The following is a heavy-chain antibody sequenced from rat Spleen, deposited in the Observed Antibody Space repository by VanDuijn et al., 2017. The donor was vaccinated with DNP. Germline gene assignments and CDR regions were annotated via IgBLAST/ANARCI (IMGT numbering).Heavy chain of an antibody. J-gene: IGHJ2*01. V-gene: IGHV5-7*01. Sequence: EVQLVESGGGLVQPGRSLKLSCAASGFTFSAYYLAWVRQAPKKGLEWVATIFYDGTGTYYGDSVKGRFTISRDNAKSTLYLQMDSLRSEDTATYYCARWTRYFDSWGQGVLVTVSS. CDR3: ARWTRYFDS. CDR1: GFTFSAYY. CDR2: IFYDGTGT. D-gene: IGHD1-7*01.